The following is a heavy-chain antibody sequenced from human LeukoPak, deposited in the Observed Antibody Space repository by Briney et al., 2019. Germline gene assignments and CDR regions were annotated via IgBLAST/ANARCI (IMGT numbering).Heavy chain of an antibody. J-gene: IGHJ6*02. CDR1: GYTFTSYG. CDR3: AREYPFYDFWSGRYYYYGMDV. Sequence: ASVKVSCKASGYTFTSYGISWVRQAPGQGLEWMGWISAYNGNTNYAQKLQGRVTMTTDTSTSTAYMELRSLRSDDTAVYYCAREYPFYDFWSGRYYYYGMDVWGQGTTVTVSS. CDR2: ISAYNGNT. D-gene: IGHD3-3*01. V-gene: IGHV1-18*01.